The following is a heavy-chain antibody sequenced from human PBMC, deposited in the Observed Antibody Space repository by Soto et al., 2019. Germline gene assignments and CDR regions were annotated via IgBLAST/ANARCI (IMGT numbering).Heavy chain of an antibody. V-gene: IGHV3-49*03. CDR1: GLSFGDNG. J-gene: IGHJ6*03. Sequence: VQVVESGGGLVQPGRSLRLSCIVSGLSFGDNGLSWLRQAPGTGLEWIGFIGAKTHGGTTEYAASVKDRFTSSRDDSKSIAYLQMNSLKTEDTAVYYCARVGYGISYGYFYMNVWGKGTTVTVSS. D-gene: IGHD6-6*01. CDR3: ARVGYGISYGYFYMNV. CDR2: IGAKTHGGTT.